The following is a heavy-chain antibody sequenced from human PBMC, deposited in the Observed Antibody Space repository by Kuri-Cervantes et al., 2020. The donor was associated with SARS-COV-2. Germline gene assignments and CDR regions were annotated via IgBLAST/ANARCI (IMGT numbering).Heavy chain of an antibody. D-gene: IGHD6-19*01. CDR2: IYYSGST. Sequence: GSLRLSCTVSGGSISSSSYYWGWIRQPPGKGLEWIGYIYYSGSTNYNPSLKSRVTISVDTSKNQFSLKLSSVTAADTAVYYCARGYSSGWTIDYWGQGTLVTVSS. CDR1: GGSISSSSYY. CDR3: ARGYSSGWTIDY. V-gene: IGHV4-61*05. J-gene: IGHJ4*02.